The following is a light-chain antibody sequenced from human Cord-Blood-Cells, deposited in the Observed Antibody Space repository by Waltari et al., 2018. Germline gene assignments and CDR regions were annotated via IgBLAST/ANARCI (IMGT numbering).Light chain of an antibody. CDR2: EGS. V-gene: IGLV2-23*01. CDR3: CSYAGSSTYWV. CDR1: SSDVGSYNL. J-gene: IGLJ3*02. Sequence: QSALTQPASVSGSPGQSITISCTGTSSDVGSYNLVSWYQQHPGKAPKLMLYEGSKRPSGVSSRFSGSKSGNTASLTISGLQAEDEADYYCCSYAGSSTYWVFGGGTKLTVL.